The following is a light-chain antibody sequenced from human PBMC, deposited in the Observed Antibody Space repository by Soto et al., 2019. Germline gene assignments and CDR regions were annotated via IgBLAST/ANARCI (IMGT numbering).Light chain of an antibody. CDR3: QQSHSTPLT. CDR2: AAV. Sequence: DIPMTQSPSSLSASVGDRVTISCRASQSIGGYLNWYQQKPGKAPDLLIYAAVTLQSGVPSRFSGSGSGTDFTLTISSLQPEDFATYHCQQSHSTPLTFGPGTKVEIK. J-gene: IGKJ3*01. CDR1: QSIGGY. V-gene: IGKV1-39*01.